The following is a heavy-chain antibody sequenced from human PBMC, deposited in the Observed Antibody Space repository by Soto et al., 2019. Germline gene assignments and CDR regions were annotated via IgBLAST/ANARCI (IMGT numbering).Heavy chain of an antibody. D-gene: IGHD3-16*01. Sequence: GGSLRLSCAASGFTFSSYAMHWVRQAPGKGLEWVAVISYDGSNKYYADSVKGRFTISRDNSKNTLYLQMNSLRAEDTAVYYCARDWRSRGSNEYFQHWCPGPLVTVFS. CDR2: ISYDGSNK. V-gene: IGHV3-30-3*01. CDR3: ARDWRSRGSNEYFQH. CDR1: GFTFSSYA. J-gene: IGHJ1*01.